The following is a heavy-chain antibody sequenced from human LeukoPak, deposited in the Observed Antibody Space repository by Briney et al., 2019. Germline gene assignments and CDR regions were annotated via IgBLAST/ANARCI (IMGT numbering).Heavy chain of an antibody. CDR1: GFTFSSYA. CDR3: ARRQRYCSGGSCTYYFDY. V-gene: IGHV4-59*01. J-gene: IGHJ4*02. D-gene: IGHD2-15*01. Sequence: PGGSLRLSCAASGFTFSSYAMSWIRQPPGRGLEWIGYIYYSGSTNYNPSLKSRVTISVDTSKNQFSLKLSSVTAADTAVYYCARRQRYCSGGSCTYYFDYWGQGALVTVSS. CDR2: IYYSGST.